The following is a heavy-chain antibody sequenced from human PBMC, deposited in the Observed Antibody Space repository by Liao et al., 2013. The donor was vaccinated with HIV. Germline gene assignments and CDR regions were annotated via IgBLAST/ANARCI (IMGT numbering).Heavy chain of an antibody. V-gene: IGHV4-61*02. J-gene: IGHJ5*01. CDR2: IYTNGNT. D-gene: IGHD7-27*01. CDR1: GASISSENYY. CDR3: ATDHPGDHRGFDS. Sequence: QVQLQESGPGLVTPSQTLALTCAVSGASISSENYYWNWLRQSAGKGLEWIGRIYTNGNTNYNPSLESRVILSLDTSKNQFSLQLTSVTAADTARYYCATDHPGDHRGFDSWGQGSLVTVSS.